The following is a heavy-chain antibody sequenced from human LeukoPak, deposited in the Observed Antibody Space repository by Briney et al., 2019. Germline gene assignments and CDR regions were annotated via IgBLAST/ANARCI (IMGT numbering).Heavy chain of an antibody. CDR3: ARARNSQGAVAGPDY. J-gene: IGHJ4*02. CDR2: IIPIFGTA. Sequence: ASVKISCKASAGTFCSYATSWLRQAPGQRLEWRIGIIPIFGTANYAQKFQGRVTITADKSTSTAYMELSSLRSEDTAVYYCARARNSQGAVAGPDYWGQGTLVTVSS. V-gene: IGHV1-69*06. D-gene: IGHD6-19*01. CDR1: AGTFCSYA.